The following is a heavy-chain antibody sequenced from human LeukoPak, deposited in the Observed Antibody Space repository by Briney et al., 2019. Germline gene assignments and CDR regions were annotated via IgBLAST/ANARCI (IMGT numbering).Heavy chain of an antibody. V-gene: IGHV3-30-3*01. CDR1: GFTFISYA. CDR2: ISYDGNNK. Sequence: GGSPRLSCAASGFTFISYAMHWVRQAPGKGLEWVAVISYDGNNKYYADSVKGRFTISRDNSKNTLSLQMNSLRTEDTTIYYCARASGISHPNFDYWGQGTLVTVSS. D-gene: IGHD1-26*01. CDR3: ARASGISHPNFDY. J-gene: IGHJ4*02.